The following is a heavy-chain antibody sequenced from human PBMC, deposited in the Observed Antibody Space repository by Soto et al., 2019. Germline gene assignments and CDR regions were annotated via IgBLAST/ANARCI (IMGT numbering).Heavy chain of an antibody. CDR1: GGSLSSYY. CDR2: IYYSGST. D-gene: IGHD6-19*01. CDR3: ARASFIAVQHSGSNWFLP. J-gene: IGHJ5*02. V-gene: IGHV4-59*01. Sequence: SETLSLTCTVSGGSLSSYYWSWIRQPPGKGLGWIGYIYYSGSTNYNPSLKSRVTISVDTSKNQFSLKLSSVTAADTAVYYCARASFIAVQHSGSNWFLPWCQGPLVTVST.